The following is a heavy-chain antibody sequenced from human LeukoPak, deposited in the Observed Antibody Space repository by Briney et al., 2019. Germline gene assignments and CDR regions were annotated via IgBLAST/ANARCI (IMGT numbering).Heavy chain of an antibody. J-gene: IGHJ4*02. CDR1: RSTFSGYS. D-gene: IGHD3-22*01. CDR2: ISTGGSSI. CDR3: ARGSTYYDSSGQVPFDY. V-gene: IGHV3-48*01. Sequence: GGSLRLSCTASRSTFSGYSFNWVRRSPGRGLEWVSYISTGGSSIYYADSVKGRFTISRDNAKNSLYLQMSSLRAEDTAVYYCARGSTYYDSSGQVPFDYWGQGTLVTVSS.